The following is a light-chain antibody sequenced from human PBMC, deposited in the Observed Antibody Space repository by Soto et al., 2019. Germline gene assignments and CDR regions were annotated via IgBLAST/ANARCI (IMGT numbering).Light chain of an antibody. CDR2: DAS. V-gene: IGKV3-11*01. CDR1: QSVSSY. J-gene: IGKJ2*01. CDR3: QHRSHWPPT. Sequence: EIVLTQSPATLSLSPGERATLSCRASQSVSSYLAWYQQKPGQAPRLLIYDASNRATGIPARFRGSGSGTDFTLTIRSLEPEDFPVYYCQHRSHWPPTFVQGTKLVIK.